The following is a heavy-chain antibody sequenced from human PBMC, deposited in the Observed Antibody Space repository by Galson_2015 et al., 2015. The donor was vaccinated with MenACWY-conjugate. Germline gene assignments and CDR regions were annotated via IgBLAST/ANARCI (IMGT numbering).Heavy chain of an antibody. V-gene: IGHV3-23*05. D-gene: IGHD3-22*01. CDR1: GLTFRNFG. Sequence: SLRLSCAASGLTFRNFGMTWVRQTPGKGLEWVSTIVTSPHRTFYADSVKGRFTVSRDDSQMYLQMNSLRAEGTAVYYCARVPRRTYESSDSYFDLWGQGTLVTVSS. CDR2: IVTSPHRT. CDR3: ARVPRRTYESSDSYFDL. J-gene: IGHJ4*02.